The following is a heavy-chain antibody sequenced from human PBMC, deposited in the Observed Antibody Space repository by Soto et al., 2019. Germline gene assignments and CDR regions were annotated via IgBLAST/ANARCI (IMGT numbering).Heavy chain of an antibody. CDR1: GFTFSSYG. J-gene: IGHJ6*02. V-gene: IGHV3-33*01. Sequence: QVQLVESGGGVVQPGRSLRLSCAASGFTFSSYGMHWVRQAPGKGLGWVAVIWYDGSNKYYADSVKGRFTISRDNSKNTLYLQMNSLRAEDTAVYYCARDSYGMDVWGQGTTVTVSS. CDR3: ARDSYGMDV. CDR2: IWYDGSNK.